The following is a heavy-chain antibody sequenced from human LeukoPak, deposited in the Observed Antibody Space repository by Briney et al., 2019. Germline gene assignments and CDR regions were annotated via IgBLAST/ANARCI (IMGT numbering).Heavy chain of an antibody. V-gene: IGHV1-2*05. Sequence: ASVKPSCTASGYTFTGYTMHSVPHTPEQGLEWMGGINPNSGGTNYAQKFQGRVTMTRDTTISTAYMERSRLRSDATVVYYCAREVAAAVDYWGQGTLVTVSS. CDR3: AREVAAAVDY. CDR2: INPNSGGT. CDR1: GYTFTGYT. D-gene: IGHD6-13*01. J-gene: IGHJ4*02.